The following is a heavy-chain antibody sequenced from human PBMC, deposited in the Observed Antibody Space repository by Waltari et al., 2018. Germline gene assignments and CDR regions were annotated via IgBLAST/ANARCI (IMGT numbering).Heavy chain of an antibody. Sequence: QVQLQQWGAGLLKPSETLSLTCAVYGGSFSGYYWSWIRQPPGKGLEWIGEINHSGSTNYNPALKSRVTISVDTSKNQFSLKLSSVTAADTAVYYCASRIALAMAPHYYGMDVWGQGTTVTVSS. V-gene: IGHV4-34*01. CDR2: INHSGST. D-gene: IGHD5-18*01. CDR3: ASRIALAMAPHYYGMDV. CDR1: GGSFSGYY. J-gene: IGHJ6*02.